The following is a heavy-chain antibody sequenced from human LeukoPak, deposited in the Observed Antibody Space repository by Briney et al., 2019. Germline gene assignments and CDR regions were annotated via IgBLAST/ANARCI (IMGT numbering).Heavy chain of an antibody. D-gene: IGHD3-3*01. CDR1: GGSFSGYY. J-gene: IGHJ5*02. V-gene: IGHV4-34*01. CDR2: INHSGST. CDR3: ARGGLYYDFWSGYSRDNWFDP. Sequence: KPSETLSLTCAAYGGSFSGYYWSWIRQPPGKGLEWIGEINHSGSTNYNPSLKSRVTISVDTSKNQFSLKLSSVTAADTAVYYCARGGLYYDFWSGYSRDNWFDPWGQGTLVTVSS.